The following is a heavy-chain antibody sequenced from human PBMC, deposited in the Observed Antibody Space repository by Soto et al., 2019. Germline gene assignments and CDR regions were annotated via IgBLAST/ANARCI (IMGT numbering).Heavy chain of an antibody. D-gene: IGHD2-15*01. V-gene: IGHV3-21*01. J-gene: IGHJ6*03. CDR1: GFTVSSYS. CDR2: ISSSSSYI. Sequence: PGGSLRLSCAASGFTVSSYSMNWVRKAPGKGLEWVSSISSSSSYIYYADSVKGRFTISRDNAKNSLYLQMNSLRAEDTAVYYCARVVAGTAKRLPTGPYYMDVWGKGTTVTVSS. CDR3: ARVVAGTAKRLPTGPYYMDV.